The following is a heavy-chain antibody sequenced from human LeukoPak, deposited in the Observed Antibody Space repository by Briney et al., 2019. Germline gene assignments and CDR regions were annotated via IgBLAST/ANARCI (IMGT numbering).Heavy chain of an antibody. V-gene: IGHV3-74*01. CDR3: ARDLGSGGSCYRN. CDR2: INDDERVT. CDR1: GYLYHSYY. D-gene: IGHD2-15*01. Sequence: LGLSYASSGYLYHSYYQHGVPRASGKGLVWVSRINDDERVTNYAGSVKGRFTTSRDNAKNTLYLQMNSLRAEDTAVYYGARDLGSGGSCYRNWGQGTLVTVSS. J-gene: IGHJ4*02.